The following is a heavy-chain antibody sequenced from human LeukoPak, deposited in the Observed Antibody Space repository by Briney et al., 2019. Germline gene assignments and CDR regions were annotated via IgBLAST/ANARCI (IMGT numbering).Heavy chain of an antibody. Sequence: SETLSLTCAVYGGSFSGYYWSWIRQPPGKGLEWIGEINHSGSTNYNPSLKSRVTISVDTSKNQFSLKLSSVTAADTAVYYCARGIRKGIAAAGYWSQGTLVTVSS. V-gene: IGHV4-34*01. CDR2: INHSGST. CDR1: GGSFSGYY. D-gene: IGHD6-13*01. CDR3: ARGIRKGIAAAGY. J-gene: IGHJ4*02.